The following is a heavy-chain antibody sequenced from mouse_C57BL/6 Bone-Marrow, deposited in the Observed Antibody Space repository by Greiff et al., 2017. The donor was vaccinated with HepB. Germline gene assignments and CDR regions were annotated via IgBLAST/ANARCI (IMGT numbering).Heavy chain of an antibody. CDR2: INPSNGGT. V-gene: IGHV1-53*01. J-gene: IGHJ1*03. CDR3: ARSPTTVVATGYFDV. Sequence: QRPGQGLEWIGNINPSNGGTNYNEKFKSKATLTVDKSSSTAYMQLSSLTSEDSAVYYCARSPTTVVATGYFDVWGTGTTVTVSS. D-gene: IGHD1-1*01.